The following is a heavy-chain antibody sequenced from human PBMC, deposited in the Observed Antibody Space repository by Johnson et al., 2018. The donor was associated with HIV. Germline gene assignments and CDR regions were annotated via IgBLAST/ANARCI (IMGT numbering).Heavy chain of an antibody. CDR1: GFIFDDYG. CDR2: VNCNGEST. J-gene: IGHJ3*02. CDR3: ALEAVRSTDAFDI. V-gene: IGHV3-20*04. D-gene: IGHD3-10*01. Sequence: MQLVESGGGVVRPGGSLRLSCAASGFIFDDYGMSWVRQVPGKGLEWVSGVNCNGESTGYADSVKGRFSISRDNVKTSLYLQMNSLRVEDTAVYYCALEAVRSTDAFDIWGQGTMVIVSS.